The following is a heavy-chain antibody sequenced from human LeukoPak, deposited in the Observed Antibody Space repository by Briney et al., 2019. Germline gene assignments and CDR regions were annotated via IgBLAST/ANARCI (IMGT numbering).Heavy chain of an antibody. Sequence: SVKVSCKASGGNFSSYTISWVRQAPGQGLEWVGRIIPILGIANYAQKFQGRVTITADKSTSTAYIELSSLRSEDTAVYYCARVLRNYYDSSGYYYYGMDVWGQGTTVTVSS. CDR3: ARVLRNYYDSSGYYYYGMDV. CDR2: IIPILGIA. CDR1: GGNFSSYT. D-gene: IGHD3-22*01. V-gene: IGHV1-69*02. J-gene: IGHJ6*02.